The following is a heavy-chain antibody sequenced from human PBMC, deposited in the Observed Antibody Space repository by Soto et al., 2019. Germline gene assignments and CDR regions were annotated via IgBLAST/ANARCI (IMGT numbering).Heavy chain of an antibody. CDR3: AKGGNFNYYDSGSYYNWFDP. V-gene: IGHV3-23*01. CDR1: GFTFSSYA. CDR2: ISGSDGTT. D-gene: IGHD3-10*01. J-gene: IGHJ5*02. Sequence: EVQLLESGGGLVQPGGSLRLSCAASGFTFSSYAMSWVRQAPGKGLEWVSTISGSDGTTYYADSVKGRFTISRDNSKNTLYLQMNILRAEDTAVYYCAKGGNFNYYDSGSYYNWFDPWGQGTLVTVSS.